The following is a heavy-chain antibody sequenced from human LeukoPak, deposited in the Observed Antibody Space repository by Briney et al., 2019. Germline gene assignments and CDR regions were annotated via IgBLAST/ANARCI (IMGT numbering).Heavy chain of an antibody. J-gene: IGHJ5*02. D-gene: IGHD1-26*01. Sequence: SVKVSCKASGGTFSSYAISWVRQAPGQGPEWMGRIIPILGIANYAQKFQGRVTITADKSTSTAYMELSSLRSEDTAVYYCARDYSGSYSGNWFDPWGQGTLVTVSS. CDR1: GGTFSSYA. CDR2: IIPILGIA. V-gene: IGHV1-69*04. CDR3: ARDYSGSYSGNWFDP.